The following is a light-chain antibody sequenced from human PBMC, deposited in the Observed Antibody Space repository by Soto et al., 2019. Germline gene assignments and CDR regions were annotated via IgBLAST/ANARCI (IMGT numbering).Light chain of an antibody. CDR3: QQYNIWPPIT. Sequence: EIVMTQSPATLSVSPGERATLSCRASQSVSSNLAWYQQKPGQAPRLLIYGASTKATCTPARFSGSGSGTDYSLTIIRLQSEDFAVYYCQQYNIWPPITFGQGTRLE. J-gene: IGKJ5*01. V-gene: IGKV3-15*01. CDR1: QSVSSN. CDR2: GAS.